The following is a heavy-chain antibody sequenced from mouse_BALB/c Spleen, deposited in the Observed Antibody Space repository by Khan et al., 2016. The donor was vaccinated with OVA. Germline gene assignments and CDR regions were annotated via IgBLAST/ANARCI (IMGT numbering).Heavy chain of an antibody. Sequence: QVQLKQSGPGLVAPSQSPSITCTISGFSLTSYGIHWVRQPPGKGLEWLVVIWSDGKTTYNSALKSRLNIIKDNSKSQVFLKMNSLQTDDTAMYYCARQIFPGYFDVWGAGTTVTVSS. CDR2: IWSDGKT. CDR1: GFSLTSYG. V-gene: IGHV2-6-1*01. CDR3: ARQIFPGYFDV. J-gene: IGHJ1*01.